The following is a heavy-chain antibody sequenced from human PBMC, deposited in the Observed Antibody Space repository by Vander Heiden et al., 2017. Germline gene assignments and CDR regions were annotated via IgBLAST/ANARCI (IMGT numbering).Heavy chain of an antibody. CDR2: INPNSGGT. CDR1: GYTFTGYY. D-gene: IGHD5-18*01. J-gene: IGHJ6*02. V-gene: IGHV1-2*02. Sequence: QVQLVQCGAEVNKPGASVKVSCTASGYTFTGYYMHWLQQDPGHGLEWMGCINPNSGGTNYEQKFKGRGTRTRDTSISTAAMELRRRRSEETAVYYCARAGAHAAQRWVRKYGMDVWGQGTTVTVCS. CDR3: ARAGAHAAQRWVRKYGMDV.